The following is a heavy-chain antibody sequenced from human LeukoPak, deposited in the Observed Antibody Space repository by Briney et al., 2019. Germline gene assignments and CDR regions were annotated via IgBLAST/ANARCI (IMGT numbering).Heavy chain of an antibody. CDR2: IIPIFGTA. J-gene: IGHJ4*02. Sequence: SVKVSCKASGGTLSSYAISWVRQAPGQGLEWMGGIIPIFGTANYAQKFQGRVTITADESTSTAYMELSSLRSEDTAVYYCARAPIYYDILTGYYDDKTYFDYWGQGTLVTVSS. V-gene: IGHV1-69*13. CDR1: GGTLSSYA. D-gene: IGHD3-9*01. CDR3: ARAPIYYDILTGYYDDKTYFDY.